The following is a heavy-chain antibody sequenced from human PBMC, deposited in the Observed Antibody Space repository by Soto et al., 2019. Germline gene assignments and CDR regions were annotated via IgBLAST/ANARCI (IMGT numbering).Heavy chain of an antibody. Sequence: EVQLVESGGGLVKPGGSLRLSCAASGFTFSSYSMNWVRQAPGKGLEWVSSISSSSSYIYYADSVKGRFTISRDNAKNSLYLQMNSLRAEDTAVYYCARDRRSYGPQLNWFDPWGQGSLVTVSS. CDR2: ISSSSSYI. D-gene: IGHD5-18*01. V-gene: IGHV3-21*01. J-gene: IGHJ5*02. CDR3: ARDRRSYGPQLNWFDP. CDR1: GFTFSSYS.